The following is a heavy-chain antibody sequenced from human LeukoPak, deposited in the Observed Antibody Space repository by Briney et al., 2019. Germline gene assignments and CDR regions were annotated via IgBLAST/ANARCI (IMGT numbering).Heavy chain of an antibody. CDR3: AKDKDGSGSYYIPDAFDI. Sequence: GGSLRLSCAASGFTVSSNYMSWVRQAPGKGLEWVSVIYSGGSTYYADSVKGRFTISRDNSKNTLYLQMNSLRAEDTAVYYCAKDKDGSGSYYIPDAFDIWGQGTMVTVSS. D-gene: IGHD3-10*01. J-gene: IGHJ3*02. CDR2: IYSGGST. V-gene: IGHV3-66*01. CDR1: GFTVSSNY.